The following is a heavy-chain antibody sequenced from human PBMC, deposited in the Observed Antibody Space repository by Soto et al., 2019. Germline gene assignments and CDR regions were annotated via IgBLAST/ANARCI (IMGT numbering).Heavy chain of an antibody. Sequence: GASVKVSCKASGYTFTGYGISWVRQAPGQGLEWMGWISAYNGNTNYAQKLQGRVTMTTDTPTSTAYMELGSLRSDDTAVYYCARDKSAIVVVPAAQRWADAGGYYYYMDFWGKGTTGTVSS. D-gene: IGHD2-2*01. CDR1: GYTFTGYG. J-gene: IGHJ6*03. CDR2: ISAYNGNT. V-gene: IGHV1-18*01. CDR3: ARDKSAIVVVPAAQRWADAGGYYYYMDF.